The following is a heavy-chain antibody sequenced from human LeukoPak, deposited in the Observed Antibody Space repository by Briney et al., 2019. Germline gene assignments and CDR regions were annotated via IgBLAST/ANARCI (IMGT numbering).Heavy chain of an antibody. Sequence: GGSLRLSCAASGFTFSSYAMSWVRQAPGEGLEWVSAISGSGGSTYYADSVKGRFTISRDNAKNSLYLQMNSLRAEDTAVYYCAREESGAFDIWGQGTMVTVSS. D-gene: IGHD1-26*01. CDR2: ISGSGGST. CDR3: AREESGAFDI. V-gene: IGHV3-23*01. J-gene: IGHJ3*02. CDR1: GFTFSSYA.